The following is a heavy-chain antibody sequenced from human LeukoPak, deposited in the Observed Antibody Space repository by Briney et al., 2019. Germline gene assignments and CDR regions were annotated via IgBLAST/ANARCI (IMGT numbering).Heavy chain of an antibody. CDR3: ARGMFAFDI. D-gene: IGHD3-10*02. CDR1: GDSVSLYY. V-gene: IGHV4-59*02. J-gene: IGHJ3*02. Sequence: SETLSLTCTVSGDSVSLYYWSWIRQPPGKGLEWIGNMYYSGSTTSNPFLKSRITLSVDTSKNQFSLKLSSVTAADTAVYYCARGMFAFDIWGQGTMVTVSS. CDR2: MYYSGST.